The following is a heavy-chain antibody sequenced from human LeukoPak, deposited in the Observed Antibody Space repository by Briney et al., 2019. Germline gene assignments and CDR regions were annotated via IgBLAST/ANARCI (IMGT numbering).Heavy chain of an antibody. V-gene: IGHV4-61*02. CDR1: GGSISSGSYY. CDR2: IYTSGST. J-gene: IGHJ4*02. D-gene: IGHD6-13*01. CDR3: ARLAATGTRRFDY. Sequence: PSETLSLTCTVSGGSISSGSYYWSWIRQPAGKGPEWIGRIYTSGSTNYNPSLKSRVTISVDTSKNQFSLKLSSVTAADTAVYYCARLAATGTRRFDYWGQGTLVTVSS.